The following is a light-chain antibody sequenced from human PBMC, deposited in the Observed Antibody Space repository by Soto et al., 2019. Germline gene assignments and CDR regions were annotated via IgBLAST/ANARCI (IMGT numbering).Light chain of an antibody. CDR2: GNS. Sequence: QSVLTQAPSVSGAPGQRVTISCTGSSSNIGAYYDVHWYQQLPGTAPKLLIYGNSNRPSGVPDRFSGSTSGNSAFLAITGLQAEDEADYYFQSYDTSLSVVFGGGTKLTVL. J-gene: IGLJ2*01. CDR3: QSYDTSLSVV. CDR1: SSNIGAYYD. V-gene: IGLV1-40*01.